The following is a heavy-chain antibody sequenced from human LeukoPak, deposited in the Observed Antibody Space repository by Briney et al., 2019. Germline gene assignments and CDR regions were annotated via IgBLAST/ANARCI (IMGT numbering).Heavy chain of an antibody. J-gene: IGHJ6*03. D-gene: IGHD3-3*01. CDR2: IWYDGSNK. CDR3: AKAGLRLSENYYYMDV. CDR1: GFTFSSYG. V-gene: IGHV3-33*06. Sequence: GRSLRLSCAASGFTFSSYGMHWVRQAPGRGLEWVAAIWYDGSNKYYADSVKGRFTISRDNSKNTLFLQMSSLRAEDTAMYYCAKAGLRLSENYYYMDVWGKGTTVTVSS.